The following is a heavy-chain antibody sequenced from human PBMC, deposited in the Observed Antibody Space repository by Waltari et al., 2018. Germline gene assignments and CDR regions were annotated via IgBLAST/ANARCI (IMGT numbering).Heavy chain of an antibody. V-gene: IGHV3-30*04. D-gene: IGHD5-18*01. Sequence: QVQLVEYGGGVVQPGRCLRLSCEASGFPLHSYALHWGRQAPGKGLELGAVSAYDGIEMQFAGHGKGRFSISRHNSQKVLYLQMNNQNPGDTAVYYWAWEGDVDTAFFDHGGPGILGPVPS. CDR1: GFPLHSYA. CDR2: SAYDGIEM. J-gene: IGHJ4*02. CDR3: AWEGDVDTAFFDH.